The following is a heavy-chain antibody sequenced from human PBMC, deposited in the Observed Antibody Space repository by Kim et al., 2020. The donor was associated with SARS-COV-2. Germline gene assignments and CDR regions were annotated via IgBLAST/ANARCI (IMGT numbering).Heavy chain of an antibody. CDR3: AREIRAYYYGSGSYTRSAYYYYGMDV. V-gene: IGHV1-69*13. D-gene: IGHD3-10*01. CDR2: IIPIFGTA. J-gene: IGHJ6*02. Sequence: SVKVSCKASGGTFSSYAISWVRQAPGQGLEWMGGIIPIFGTANYAQKFQGRVTITADESTSTAYMELSSLRSEDTAVYYCAREIRAYYYGSGSYTRSAYYYYGMDVWGQGTTVTVSS. CDR1: GGTFSSYA.